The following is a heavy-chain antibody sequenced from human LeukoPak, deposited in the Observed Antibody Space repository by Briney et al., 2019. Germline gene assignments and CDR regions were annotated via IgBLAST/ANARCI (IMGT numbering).Heavy chain of an antibody. D-gene: IGHD4-23*01. J-gene: IGHJ4*02. CDR1: GFTFNDYY. CDR3: RCRWDY. V-gene: IGHV3-11*06. CDR2: ISNTGTYI. Sequence: GGSLRLSCAASGFTFNDYYMAWIRQAPGKGLEWVSYISNTGTYINYADSVKGRFTISRDNAKNSLYLQMDSLRAEDTAMYYCRCRWDYWGQGTLVTVSS.